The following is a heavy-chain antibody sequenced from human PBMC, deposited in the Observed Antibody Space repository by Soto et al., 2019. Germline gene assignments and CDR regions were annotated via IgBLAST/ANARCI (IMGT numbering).Heavy chain of an antibody. Sequence: QYTLMESGPTLVKPTQTLTLTCSFSGFSLTTSGVGVGWIRQPPGKALEWLAHIYWSGDEHYRPSLKGRLSITKDASKNHVVLIMTNMDHVDTATYYCARGIATRPVFAFDVWGQGTTVTVSS. CDR2: IYWSGDE. CDR3: ARGIATRPVFAFDV. CDR1: GFSLTTSGVG. V-gene: IGHV2-5*01. D-gene: IGHD6-6*01. J-gene: IGHJ3*01.